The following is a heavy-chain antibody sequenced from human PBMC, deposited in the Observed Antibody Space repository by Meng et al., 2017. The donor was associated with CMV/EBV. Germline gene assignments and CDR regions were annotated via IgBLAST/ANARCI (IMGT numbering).Heavy chain of an antibody. CDR3: ARDRPAMVYYYYGIDV. V-gene: IGHV6-1*01. Sequence: SETLSLTCAISGDSVSSNSAAWNWIRQSPSRGLEWLGRTYYRSKWYNDYAVSVKSRITINPDTSKNQFSLQLNSVTPEDTAVYYCARDRPAMVYYYYGIDVWGQGTTVTVSS. CDR2: TYYRSKWYN. D-gene: IGHD5-18*01. CDR1: GDSVSSNSAA. J-gene: IGHJ6*02.